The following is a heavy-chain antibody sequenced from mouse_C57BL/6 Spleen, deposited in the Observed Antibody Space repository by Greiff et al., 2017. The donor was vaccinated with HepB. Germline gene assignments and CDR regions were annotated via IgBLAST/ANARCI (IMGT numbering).Heavy chain of an antibody. CDR1: GYSITSGYY. Sequence: EVKLMESGPGLVKPSQSLSLTCSVTGYSITSGYYWNWIRQFPGNKLEWMGYISYDGSNNYNPSLKNRISITRDTYKNQFFLKLNSVTTEDTATYYCAREGGWGMVYWGQGTSVTVS. CDR3: AREGGWGMVY. D-gene: IGHD1-1*02. V-gene: IGHV3-6*01. J-gene: IGHJ4*01. CDR2: ISYDGSN.